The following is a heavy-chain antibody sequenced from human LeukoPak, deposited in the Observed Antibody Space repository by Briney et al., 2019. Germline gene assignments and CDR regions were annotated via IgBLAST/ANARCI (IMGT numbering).Heavy chain of an antibody. D-gene: IGHD6-13*01. Sequence: SQTLSLTCTVSGGSISSGSYYWNWIRQPAGRGLEWIGRIYLSGSTNYNPSLKSRVTISVDTSKNQFSLKLSSVTAADTAVYYCASLVLAPTRIAAAGSYDAFDIWGQGTMVTVSS. CDR1: GGSISSGSYY. V-gene: IGHV4-61*02. CDR3: ASLVLAPTRIAAAGSYDAFDI. J-gene: IGHJ3*02. CDR2: IYLSGST.